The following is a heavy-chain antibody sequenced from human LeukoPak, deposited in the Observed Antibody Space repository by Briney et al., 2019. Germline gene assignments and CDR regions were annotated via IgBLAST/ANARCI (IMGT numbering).Heavy chain of an antibody. CDR1: GFTFSSDA. Sequence: GRTLRLSCAASGFTFSSDAMSWGRRAPGHRLEWGSGISGSGGSTYYDDSVKGRFTISRDNSKNQLYLQMSSVRAEDTAVYYCARDYKYYYYYMDVWGKGTTVTVSS. CDR3: ARDYKYYYYYMDV. CDR2: ISGSGGST. J-gene: IGHJ6*03. V-gene: IGHV3-23*01. D-gene: IGHD1-14*01.